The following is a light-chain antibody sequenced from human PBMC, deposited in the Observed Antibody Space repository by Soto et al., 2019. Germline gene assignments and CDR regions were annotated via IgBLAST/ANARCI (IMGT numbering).Light chain of an antibody. Sequence: EIVMTQSPATLSVSPGERATLSCRASQSVSRNIAWYRPKPGQAPRILIYGASTRATGIPARLSGSASGTEFTLTISRLQSEDFAVCYCQQYNNWPTFGQGTKVDIK. V-gene: IGKV3-15*01. CDR2: GAS. J-gene: IGKJ1*01. CDR1: QSVSRN. CDR3: QQYNNWPT.